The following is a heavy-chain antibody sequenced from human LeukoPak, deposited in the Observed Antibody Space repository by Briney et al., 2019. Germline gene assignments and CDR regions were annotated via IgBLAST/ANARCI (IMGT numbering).Heavy chain of an antibody. Sequence: SETLSLTCTVSGGSISSSSYYWGWVRQPPGKGLEWIGSIYYSGSTYYNPSLKSRVTISVDTSKNQFSLKLSSVTAADTAVYYCARVWGSYPDYWGQGTLVTVSS. CDR3: ARVWGSYPDY. V-gene: IGHV4-39*07. CDR2: IYYSGST. D-gene: IGHD1-26*01. J-gene: IGHJ4*02. CDR1: GGSISSSSYY.